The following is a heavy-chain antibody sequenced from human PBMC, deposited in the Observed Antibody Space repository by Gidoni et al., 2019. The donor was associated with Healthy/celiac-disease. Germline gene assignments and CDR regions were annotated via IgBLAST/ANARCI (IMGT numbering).Heavy chain of an antibody. CDR1: GFTFRSYA. CDR2: ISYDGSNK. Sequence: QVQLVESGGGVVQPGRSLRLSCASSGFTFRSYAMHWVRQAPGKGLEWVAVISYDGSNKYYADSVKGRFTISRDNSKNTLYLQMNSLRAEDTAVYYCARDLGAYGDDGTFDYWGQGTLVTVSS. V-gene: IGHV3-30-3*01. CDR3: ARDLGAYGDDGTFDY. D-gene: IGHD4-17*01. J-gene: IGHJ4*02.